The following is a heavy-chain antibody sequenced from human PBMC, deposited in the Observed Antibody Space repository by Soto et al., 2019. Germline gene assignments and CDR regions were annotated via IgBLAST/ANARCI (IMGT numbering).Heavy chain of an antibody. D-gene: IGHD6-6*01. J-gene: IGHJ3*02. Sequence: ASVKVSCKASGYTFTGYYMHWVRQAPGQGLEWMGWINPNSGGTNYAQKFQGWVTMTRDTSISTAYMELSRLRSDDTAVYYCARVRIAARDAFDIWCQGTMVTVSS. CDR1: GYTFTGYY. CDR2: INPNSGGT. CDR3: ARVRIAARDAFDI. V-gene: IGHV1-2*04.